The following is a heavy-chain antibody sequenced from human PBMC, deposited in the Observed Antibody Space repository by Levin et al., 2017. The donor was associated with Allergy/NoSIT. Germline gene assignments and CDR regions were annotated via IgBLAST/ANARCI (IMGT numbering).Heavy chain of an antibody. Sequence: SETLSLTCAVYGGSFSGYYWSWIRQPPGKGLEWIGEINHSGSTNYNPSLKSRVTISVDTSKNQFSLKLSSVTAADTAVYYCARGPLIAAAGLQYFQHWGQGTLVTVSS. D-gene: IGHD6-13*01. CDR3: ARGPLIAAAGLQYFQH. V-gene: IGHV4-34*01. J-gene: IGHJ1*01. CDR2: INHSGST. CDR1: GGSFSGYY.